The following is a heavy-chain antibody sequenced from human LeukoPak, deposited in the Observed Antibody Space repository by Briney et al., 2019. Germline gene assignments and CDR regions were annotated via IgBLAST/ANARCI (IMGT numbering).Heavy chain of an antibody. CDR3: ARHRVGDYVLIDY. CDR2: IYYSGMT. D-gene: IGHD4-17*01. J-gene: IGHJ4*02. V-gene: IGHV4-59*01. CDR1: GGSISSYY. Sequence: KSSETLSLTCTVSGGSISSYYWSWIRQPPGKGLEWIGYIYYSGMTNYNPSLKSRVTISLDTSKNQFSLKLSSVTAADTAVYYCARHRVGDYVLIDYWGQGTLVTVSS.